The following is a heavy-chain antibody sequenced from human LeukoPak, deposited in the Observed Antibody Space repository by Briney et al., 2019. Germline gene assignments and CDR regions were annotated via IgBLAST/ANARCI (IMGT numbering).Heavy chain of an antibody. Sequence: GESLKISWKASGYSFTSYCIGWVREMPGKGLKWMGIIYPGDSATRYRPSFQGEVTTSAEKSSSTAYLQWSSRNAADTALYYCARRKGADLLSRIDYWGQGALVTVSS. CDR1: GYSFTSYC. V-gene: IGHV5-51*01. CDR2: IYPGDSAT. D-gene: IGHD3/OR15-3a*01. J-gene: IGHJ4*02. CDR3: ARRKGADLLSRIDY.